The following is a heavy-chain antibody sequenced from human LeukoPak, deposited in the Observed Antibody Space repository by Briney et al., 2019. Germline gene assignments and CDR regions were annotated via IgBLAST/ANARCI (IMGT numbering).Heavy chain of an antibody. CDR3: ARVRDDYGDFQFFDY. V-gene: IGHV1-2*02. D-gene: IGHD4-17*01. Sequence: ASVKVSCKASGYTFTGYYMHWVRQAPGQGLEWMGWINPNSGGTNYAQKFQGRVTMTRDTSISTAYMELSRLRSDDTAVYYCARVRDDYGDFQFFDYWGQGTLVTVSS. CDR1: GYTFTGYY. J-gene: IGHJ4*02. CDR2: INPNSGGT.